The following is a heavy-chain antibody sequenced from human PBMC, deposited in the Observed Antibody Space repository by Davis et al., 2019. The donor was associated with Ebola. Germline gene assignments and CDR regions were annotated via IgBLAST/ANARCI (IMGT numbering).Heavy chain of an antibody. J-gene: IGHJ4*02. Sequence: GGSLRLSCVASGFTFSDYYMSWIRQAPGKGLEWVSYISSSGSTIYYADSVKGRFTISRDNAKNSLYLQMNSLRAEDTAVYYCARDGMITFGGVIVINRGFDYWGQGTLVTVSS. CDR2: ISSSGSTI. V-gene: IGHV3-11*01. D-gene: IGHD3-16*02. CDR3: ARDGMITFGGVIVINRGFDY. CDR1: GFTFSDYY.